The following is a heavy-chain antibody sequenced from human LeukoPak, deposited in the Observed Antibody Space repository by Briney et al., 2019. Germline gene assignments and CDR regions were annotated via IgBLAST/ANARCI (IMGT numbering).Heavy chain of an antibody. D-gene: IGHD7-27*01. J-gene: IGHJ4*02. V-gene: IGHV3-15*07. Sequence: GGSLRLSCAVSGIIFSDAWMNWVRQAPGKGLEWVGRIKSKVDGGTIDYAAPVKGRFTISRDDSKNTLYLHMNGLKTEDTAVYYCTKDPPLTGGVYSAYWGQGTLVTVSS. CDR1: GIIFSDAW. CDR3: TKDPPLTGGVYSAY. CDR2: IKSKVDGGTI.